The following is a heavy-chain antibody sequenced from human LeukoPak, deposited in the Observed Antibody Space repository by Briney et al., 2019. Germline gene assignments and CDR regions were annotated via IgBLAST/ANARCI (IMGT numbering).Heavy chain of an antibody. CDR1: GFTFSGHW. J-gene: IGHJ4*02. CDR3: ARLKGTTSVFDY. CDR2: INPGGFDK. V-gene: IGHV3-7*03. Sequence: GWSLRLSCVASGFTFSGHWMTWVRQAPGKGLEWVGNINPGGFDKFYVDSVKGRFTMSRDNARNSLYLQMDSLRAEDTAVYYCARLKGTTSVFDYWGQGTLVTVSS. D-gene: IGHD4-17*01.